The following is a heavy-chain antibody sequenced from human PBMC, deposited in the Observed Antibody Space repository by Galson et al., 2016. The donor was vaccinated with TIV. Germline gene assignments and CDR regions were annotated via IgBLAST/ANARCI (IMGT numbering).Heavy chain of an antibody. V-gene: IGHV1-3*01. J-gene: IGHJ4*02. CDR3: ARDSPGAAKFFDD. CDR1: GYMFIYHA. CDR2: INCGNGNT. D-gene: IGHD7-27*01. Sequence: SVKVSCKASGYMFIYHAVHWVRQAPGQRLEWMGWINCGNGNTKYAQKFKGRATITRDTSASTVYMELSSLTSDDTSVYFCARDSPGAAKFFDDWGQGALVAVSS.